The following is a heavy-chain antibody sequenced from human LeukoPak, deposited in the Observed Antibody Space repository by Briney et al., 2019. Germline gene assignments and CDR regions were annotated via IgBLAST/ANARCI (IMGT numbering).Heavy chain of an antibody. D-gene: IGHD4-23*01. Sequence: PSETLSPTCTLSAGSISSSSYYWGWIRQPPGKGLEWIGSIYYSGSTYYNPSLKSRVTISVDTSKNQFSLKLSSVTAADTAVYYCARQHDYGGNSVFFGYWGQGTLVTVSS. V-gene: IGHV4-39*01. J-gene: IGHJ4*02. CDR1: AGSISSSSYY. CDR2: IYYSGST. CDR3: ARQHDYGGNSVFFGY.